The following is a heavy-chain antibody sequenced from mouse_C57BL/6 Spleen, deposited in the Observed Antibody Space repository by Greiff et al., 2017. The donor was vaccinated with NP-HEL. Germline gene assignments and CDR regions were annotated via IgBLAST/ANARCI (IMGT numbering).Heavy chain of an antibody. CDR3: ARGEAYYSNYPYYFDY. D-gene: IGHD2-5*01. Sequence: LQQPGAELVRPGSSVKLSCKASGYTFTSYWMHWVKQRPIQGLEWIGNIDPSDSETHYNQKFKDKATLTVDKSSSTAYMQLSSLTSEDSAVYYCARGEAYYSNYPYYFDYWGQGTTLTVSS. CDR2: IDPSDSET. CDR1: GYTFTSYW. J-gene: IGHJ2*01. V-gene: IGHV1-52*01.